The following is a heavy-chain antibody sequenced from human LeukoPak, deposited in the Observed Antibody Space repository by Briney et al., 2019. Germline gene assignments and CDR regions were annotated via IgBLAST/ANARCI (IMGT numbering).Heavy chain of an antibody. V-gene: IGHV4-34*01. CDR1: GGSFSGYY. D-gene: IGHD1-26*01. CDR3: AIREYSGSYLIIDY. CDR2: INHSGST. J-gene: IGHJ4*02. Sequence: PSETLSLTCAVYGGSFSGYYWSWIRQPPGKGLEWIGEINHSGSTNYNPSLKSRVTISVDTSKNQFSLKVTSLTAADTAVYYCAIREYSGSYLIIDYWGQGTLVTVSS.